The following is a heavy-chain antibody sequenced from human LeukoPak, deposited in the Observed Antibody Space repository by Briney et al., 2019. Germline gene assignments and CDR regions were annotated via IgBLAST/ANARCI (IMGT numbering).Heavy chain of an antibody. Sequence: GGSLRLSCAASGFTVSSNYMSWVRQAQGKGLEWVSVIYSGGNTYYADTVEGRFTMSRDNSKNTLYLQMNSLRAEDTAVYYCARGIGSQLRSGWFDPWGQGTLVTVSS. J-gene: IGHJ5*02. CDR3: ARGIGSQLRSGWFDP. D-gene: IGHD3-3*01. V-gene: IGHV3-66*01. CDR2: IYSGGNT. CDR1: GFTVSSNY.